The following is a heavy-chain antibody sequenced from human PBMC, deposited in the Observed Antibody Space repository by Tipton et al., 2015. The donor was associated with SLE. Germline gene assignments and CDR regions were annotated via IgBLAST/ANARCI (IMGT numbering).Heavy chain of an antibody. V-gene: IGHV4-59*01. CDR1: GGSISSYY. CDR3: ASTIVVAPWAFDI. CDR2: IYYSGST. D-gene: IGHD3-22*01. J-gene: IGHJ3*02. Sequence: LRLSCTVPGGSISSYYWSWIRQPPGKGLEWIGYIYYSGSTNYNPSLKSRVTISVDTSKNQFSLKLSSVTAADTAVYYCASTIVVAPWAFDIWGQGTMVTVSS.